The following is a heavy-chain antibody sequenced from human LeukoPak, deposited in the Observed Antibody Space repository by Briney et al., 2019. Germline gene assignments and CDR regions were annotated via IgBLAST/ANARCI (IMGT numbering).Heavy chain of an antibody. CDR3: ARGRTSWTDY. CDR1: GGSISSYY. D-gene: IGHD2-2*01. CDR2: IYYSGST. Sequence: DPSETLSLTCTVSGGSISSYYWSWIRQPPGKGLEWIGNIYYSGSTNYNPSLKSRVTISVDTSKNQFSLKLSSVTAADTAVYYCARGRTSWTDYWGQGTLVTVSS. J-gene: IGHJ4*02. V-gene: IGHV4-59*01.